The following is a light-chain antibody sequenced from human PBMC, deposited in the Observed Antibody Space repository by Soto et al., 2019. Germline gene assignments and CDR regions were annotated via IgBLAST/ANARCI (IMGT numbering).Light chain of an antibody. CDR2: NTN. CDR1: SGAVYTSYY. Sequence: TVVTQEPSFSVSPGGTVTLTCGLSSGAVYTSYYPSWYQQTPGQAPRTLIYNTNTRSSGVSDRFSGSILGIKAALTITGAQADDESDYYCVLYMGGGISVFGGGTQLTVL. V-gene: IGLV8-61*01. CDR3: VLYMGGGISV. J-gene: IGLJ2*01.